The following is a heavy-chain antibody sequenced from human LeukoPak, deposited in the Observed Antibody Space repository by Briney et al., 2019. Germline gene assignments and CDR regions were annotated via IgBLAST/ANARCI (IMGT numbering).Heavy chain of an antibody. V-gene: IGHV4-39*01. CDR3: ARLLPAGGSGYRDY. CDR2: VYYSGNT. Sequence: SETLSLTCTVSGGSISSSNYYWGWIRQPPGKGLEWIGSVYYSGNTYYNPSLKSRVTISVDTSKNQFSLKLSSVTAADTAMYFCARLLPAGGSGYRDYWGQGTLVTVSS. CDR1: GGSISSSNYY. J-gene: IGHJ4*02. D-gene: IGHD3-22*01.